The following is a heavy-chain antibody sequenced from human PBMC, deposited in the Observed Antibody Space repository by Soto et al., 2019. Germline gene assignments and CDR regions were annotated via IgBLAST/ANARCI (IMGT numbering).Heavy chain of an antibody. J-gene: IGHJ6*02. Sequence: LRLSCAASGFTFSSYGMHWVRQAPGKGLEWVAVIWYDGSNKYYADSVKGRFTISRDNSKNTLYLQMNSLRAEDTAVYYCARAYYGSGMEYGMDVWGQGTTVTVSS. D-gene: IGHD3-10*01. CDR2: IWYDGSNK. V-gene: IGHV3-33*01. CDR3: ARAYYGSGMEYGMDV. CDR1: GFTFSSYG.